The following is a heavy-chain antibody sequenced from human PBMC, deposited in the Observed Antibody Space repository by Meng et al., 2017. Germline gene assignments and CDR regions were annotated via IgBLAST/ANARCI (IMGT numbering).Heavy chain of an antibody. J-gene: IGHJ4*02. CDR2: MNPNSGNT. CDR3: ARGPTPLPRYSSSWYSDS. V-gene: IGHV1-8*03. Sequence: ASVKVSCKASGYTFTSYDINWVRQATGQGLEWMGWMNPNSGNTGYAQKFQGRVTITRNTSISTAYMELSSLRSEDTAVYYCARGPTPLPRYSSSWYSDSWGQGTLVTVSS. CDR1: GYTFTSYD. D-gene: IGHD6-13*01.